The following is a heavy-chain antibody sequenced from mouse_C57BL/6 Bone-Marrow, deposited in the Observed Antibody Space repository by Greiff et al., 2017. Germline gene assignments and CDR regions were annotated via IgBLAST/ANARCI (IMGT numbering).Heavy chain of an antibody. CDR3: VLIYYDYDAVGDY. V-gene: IGHV14-2*01. CDR2: IDPEDGET. J-gene: IGHJ2*01. CDR1: GFNIKDYY. Sequence: EVQLQQSGAELVKPGASVKLSCTASGFNIKDYYMHWVKQRTEQGLEWIGRIDPEDGETKYAPNFQGKATITADTSSNPAYLHLSSLTSEDTAIYYCVLIYYDYDAVGDYWGQGTTLTVSS. D-gene: IGHD2-4*01.